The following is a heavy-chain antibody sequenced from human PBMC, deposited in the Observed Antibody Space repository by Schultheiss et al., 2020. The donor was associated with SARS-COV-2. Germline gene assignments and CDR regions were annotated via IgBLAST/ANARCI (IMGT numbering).Heavy chain of an antibody. CDR1: GYSISSGYY. V-gene: IGHV4-38-2*01. CDR2: IYHSGST. D-gene: IGHD1-26*01. Sequence: SETLSLTCAVSGYSISSGYYWGWIRQPPGKGLEWIGSIYHSGSTYYNPSLKSRVTISVDTSKNQFSLKLSSVTAADTAVYYCASKGRGSWFDPWGQGTLVTVSS. CDR3: ASKGRGSWFDP. J-gene: IGHJ5*02.